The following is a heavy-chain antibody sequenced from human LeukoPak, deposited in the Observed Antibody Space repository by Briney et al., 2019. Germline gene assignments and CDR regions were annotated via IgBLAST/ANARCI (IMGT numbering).Heavy chain of an antibody. Sequence: SETLSLTCTVSGGSISSYYWSWIRQPAGKGLEWIGYIYYSGSTNYNPSLKSRVTISVDTSKNQFSLKLSSVTAADTAVYYCARERDYYHSSGYYGYFDYWGQGTLVTVSS. V-gene: IGHV4-59*01. CDR2: IYYSGST. CDR1: GGSISSYY. CDR3: ARERDYYHSSGYYGYFDY. D-gene: IGHD3-22*01. J-gene: IGHJ4*02.